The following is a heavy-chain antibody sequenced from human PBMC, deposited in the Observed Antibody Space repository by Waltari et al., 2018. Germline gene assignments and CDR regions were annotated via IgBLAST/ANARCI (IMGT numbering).Heavy chain of an antibody. V-gene: IGHV1-69*04. J-gene: IGHJ1*01. CDR2: IIPTVGIA. CDR3: ARERAYYDFWSGYPEYFQY. CDR1: GGTFSSYT. D-gene: IGHD3-3*01. Sequence: QVQPVQSGAEVKKPGSSVRVSCKASGGTFSSYTVRWVRQAPGQGLEWMGRIIPTVGIADYAQNFQGRVTITADKSTTTVYLELSSLRSEDTAVYYCARERAYYDFWSGYPEYFQYWGQGTLVTVSS.